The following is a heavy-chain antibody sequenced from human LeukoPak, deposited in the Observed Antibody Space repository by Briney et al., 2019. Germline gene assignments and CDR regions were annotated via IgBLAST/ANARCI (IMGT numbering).Heavy chain of an antibody. CDR1: GGSFSGYY. V-gene: IGHV4-4*07. J-gene: IGHJ4*02. Sequence: SETLSLTCAVYGGSFSGYYWSWIRQPAGKGLEWIGRIYASGSTNYNPSLKSRVTMSVDTSKNQFSLKLSSVTAADTAVYYCAREGDRYSSSWYYFDYRGQGTLVTVSS. CDR3: AREGDRYSSSWYYFDY. CDR2: IYASGST. D-gene: IGHD6-13*01.